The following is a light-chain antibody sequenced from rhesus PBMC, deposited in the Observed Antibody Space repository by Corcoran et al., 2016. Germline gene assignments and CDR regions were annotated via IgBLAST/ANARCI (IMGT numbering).Light chain of an antibody. V-gene: IGKV1-74*01. Sequence: DIQMTQSPSSLSESVGDRVTITCRTSENVNNYLNWYQQKPGKAPKLLNYKAFNLQSGVPSRFSGSGCGTDYPFTISSRQSEDVATYYCQHTYGTPFTFGPGTKLDIK. J-gene: IGKJ3*01. CDR1: ENVNNY. CDR2: KAF. CDR3: QHTYGTPFT.